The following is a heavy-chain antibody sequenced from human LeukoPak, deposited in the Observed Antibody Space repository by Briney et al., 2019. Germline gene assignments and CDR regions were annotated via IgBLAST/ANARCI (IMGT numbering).Heavy chain of an antibody. CDR3: ARGDDYGDRVVGYTFDP. D-gene: IGHD4-17*01. Sequence: GGSLRLSCAASGFTFSDYYMSWIRQAPGKGLEWVSYISSSGSTIYYADSVKGRFTTSRDNAKNSLYLQMNSLRAEDTAVYYCARGDDYGDRVVGYTFDPWGQGTLVTVSS. J-gene: IGHJ5*02. CDR1: GFTFSDYY. CDR2: ISSSGSTI. V-gene: IGHV3-11*01.